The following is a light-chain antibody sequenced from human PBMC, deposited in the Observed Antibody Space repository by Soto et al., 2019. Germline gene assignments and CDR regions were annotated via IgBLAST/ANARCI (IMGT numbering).Light chain of an antibody. J-gene: IGKJ2*01. V-gene: IGKV1-5*01. CDR2: DAS. CDR3: QQYNSYSPRYT. Sequence: DIQMTQSPSTLSASVGDRVTITCRASQSISSWLAWYQQKPGKAHKLLIYDASSLESGVPSRFSGSGSGTEFTLTISSLQPDDFATYYCQQYNSYSPRYTFGQGTKLEIK. CDR1: QSISSW.